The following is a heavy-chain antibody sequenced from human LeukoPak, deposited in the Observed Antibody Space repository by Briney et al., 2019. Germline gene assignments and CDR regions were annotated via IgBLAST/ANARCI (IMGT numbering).Heavy chain of an antibody. J-gene: IGHJ3*02. CDR3: ARDQEHGGGSRGSKAFDI. CDR2: INPNSGGT. D-gene: IGHD3-10*01. CDR1: GYTFTGYY. Sequence: ASVKVSCKASGYTFTGYYMHWVRRAPGQGLEWMGWINPNSGGTNYAQKFQGRVTMTRDTSISTAYMELSRLRSDDTAVYYCARDQEHGGGSRGSKAFDIWGQGTMVTVSS. V-gene: IGHV1-2*02.